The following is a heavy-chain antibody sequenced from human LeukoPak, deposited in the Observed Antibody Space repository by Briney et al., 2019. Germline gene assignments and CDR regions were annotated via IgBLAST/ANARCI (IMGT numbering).Heavy chain of an antibody. V-gene: IGHV3-23*01. D-gene: IGHD2-2*01. CDR3: AKVPRYCSSTSCPPNYYFDY. CDR1: GFTFSSYA. Sequence: GGSLRLSCAASGFTFSSYAMSWVRQAPGKGLEWVSAISGSGGSTYYADSVKGRFTISRDNSKNTLYLQMNSLRAEDTAVYYCAKVPRYCSSTSCPPNYYFDYWGQGTLVTVSS. J-gene: IGHJ4*02. CDR2: ISGSGGST.